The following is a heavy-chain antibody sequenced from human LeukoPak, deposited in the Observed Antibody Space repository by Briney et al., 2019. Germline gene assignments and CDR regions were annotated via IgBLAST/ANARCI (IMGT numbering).Heavy chain of an antibody. CDR1: GFTFSSYG. V-gene: IGHV3-30*18. CDR2: ISYDGSNK. J-gene: IGHJ6*02. D-gene: IGHD4-17*01. Sequence: PGRSLRLSCAASGFTFSSYGMHWVRQAPGKGLEWVAVISYDGSNKYYADSVKGRFTISRDNSKNTLYLQMNSRRAEDTAVYYCAKGVTTHYYYGMDVWGQGTTVTVSS. CDR3: AKGVTTHYYYGMDV.